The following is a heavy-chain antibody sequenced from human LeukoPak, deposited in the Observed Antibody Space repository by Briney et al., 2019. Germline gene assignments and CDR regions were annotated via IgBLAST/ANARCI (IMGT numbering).Heavy chain of an antibody. J-gene: IGHJ4*02. CDR2: IKNDGAVK. Sequence: GGSLRLSCAASGFTFSYHWMTWVRQAPGKGLEWVANIKNDGAVKNYLDSVKGRFTISRDNAKNSLYLQMKSLRAEDTDVYYCAKDSYSKGDFWGAGVLVTVSS. V-gene: IGHV3-7*01. CDR1: GFTFSYHW. CDR3: AKDSYSKGDF. D-gene: IGHD6-13*01.